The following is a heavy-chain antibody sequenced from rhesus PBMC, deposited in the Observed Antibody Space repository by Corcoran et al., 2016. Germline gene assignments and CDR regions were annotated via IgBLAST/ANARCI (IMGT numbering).Heavy chain of an antibody. CDR1: GGPISSSNR. V-gene: IGHV4-65*01. CDR2: ISGSSGST. Sequence: QVQLQESGPGLVKPSETLSLTCAVSGGPISSSNRWSWIRQPPGKGLGVIGYISGSSGSTSYNPSLKSRVTISTDTSKNQFSLKLNSVTAADTAVYYCARNYNVWTAYLDYWGQGVLVTVSS. J-gene: IGHJ4*01. D-gene: IGHD3-3*01. CDR3: ARNYNVWTAYLDY.